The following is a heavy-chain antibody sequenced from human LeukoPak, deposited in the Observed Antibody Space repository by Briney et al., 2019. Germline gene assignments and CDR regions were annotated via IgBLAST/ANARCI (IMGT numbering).Heavy chain of an antibody. J-gene: IGHJ6*02. Sequence: ASVKVSCKASGYTFTSYDINLVRQATGKGLEWMGWMNPNSGNTGYAQKFQGRVTMTRNTSISTAYMELSSLRSEDTAVYYCARGRIAVAGTGYYYGMDVWGQGTTVTVSS. CDR1: GYTFTSYD. CDR2: MNPNSGNT. CDR3: ARGRIAVAGTGYYYGMDV. V-gene: IGHV1-8*01. D-gene: IGHD6-19*01.